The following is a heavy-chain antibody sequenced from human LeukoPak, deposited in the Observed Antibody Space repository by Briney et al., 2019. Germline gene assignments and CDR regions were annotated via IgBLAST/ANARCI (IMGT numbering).Heavy chain of an antibody. V-gene: IGHV4-4*07. CDR1: GGSISTYY. CDR2: IYTNGNT. CDR3: ARTLRYYYGSGSYYGPAINWFDP. D-gene: IGHD3-10*01. Sequence: SETLSLTCTVTGGSISTYYWSWIRQPAGKGLEWIGRIYTNGNTNYNPSLKTRVTMSVDTSKNQFSLKLSSVTAADTAVYYCARTLRYYYGSGSYYGPAINWFDPWGQGTLVTVSS. J-gene: IGHJ5*02.